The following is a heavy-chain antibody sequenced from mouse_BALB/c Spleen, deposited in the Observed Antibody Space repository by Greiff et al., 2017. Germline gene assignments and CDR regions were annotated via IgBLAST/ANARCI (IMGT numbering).Heavy chain of an antibody. D-gene: IGHD2-4*01. J-gene: IGHJ3*01. CDR1: GYTFTDYE. CDR3: ARRGDDYDGAWFAY. CDR2: IDPETGGT. Sequence: VQLQQSGAELVRPGASVTLSCKASGYTFTDYEMHWVKQTPVHGLEWIGAIDPETGGTAYNQKFKGKATLTADKSSSTAYMELRSLTSEDSAVYYCARRGDDYDGAWFAYWGQGTLVTVSA. V-gene: IGHV1-15*01.